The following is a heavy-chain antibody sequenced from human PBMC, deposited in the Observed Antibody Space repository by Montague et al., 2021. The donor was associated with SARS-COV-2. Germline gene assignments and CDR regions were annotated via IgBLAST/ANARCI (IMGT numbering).Heavy chain of an antibody. Sequence: SETLSLTCTVSGGSISSYYWSWIRQPPGKGLEWIGYISYSGSTKYNPSLKRRVTISEDTSENHFSLKLSSVTAADAAVYFCARGPRYCSSTGCPPAFDIWGQGTMVTASS. CDR3: ARGPRYCSSTGCPPAFDI. J-gene: IGHJ3*02. V-gene: IGHV4-59*01. D-gene: IGHD2-2*01. CDR2: ISYSGST. CDR1: GGSISSYY.